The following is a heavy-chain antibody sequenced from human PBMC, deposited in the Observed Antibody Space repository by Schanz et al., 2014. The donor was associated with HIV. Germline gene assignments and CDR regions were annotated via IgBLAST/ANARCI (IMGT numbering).Heavy chain of an antibody. D-gene: IGHD1-26*01. J-gene: IGHJ4*02. CDR2: ISWNSGSI. Sequence: VQLVESGGGLLQPGRSLRLSCAASGFIFNDFAMHWVRQAPGKGLEWVSTISWNSGSIAYADSVKGRFTISRDNAKNSLYLQMNSLRAEDTAVYYCVLPSAKIVGGLGEHYFDHWGQGTLVTVSS. CDR3: VLPSAKIVGGLGEHYFDH. V-gene: IGHV3-9*01. CDR1: GFIFNDFA.